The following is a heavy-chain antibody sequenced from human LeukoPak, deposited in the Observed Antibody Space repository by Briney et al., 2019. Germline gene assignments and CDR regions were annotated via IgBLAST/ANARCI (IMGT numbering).Heavy chain of an antibody. CDR1: GYTFTSYI. D-gene: IGHD6-13*01. CDR2: INAYNGNT. CDR3: AKDRHIAAAVYYYYMDV. Sequence: ASVKVSCKASGYTFTSYIISWVRQAPGQGLEWMGWINAYNGNTDYAQRVQGRVTMTTDTSTSTAYMELRSLRSNDTAVYYCAKDRHIAAAVYYYYMDVWGKGTPVTVSS. V-gene: IGHV1-18*01. J-gene: IGHJ6*03.